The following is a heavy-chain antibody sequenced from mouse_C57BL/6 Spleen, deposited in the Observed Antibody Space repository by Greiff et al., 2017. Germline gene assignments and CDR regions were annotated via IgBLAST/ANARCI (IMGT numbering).Heavy chain of an antibody. D-gene: IGHD1-1*01. CDR3: ARSPYYNGSREDYCDY. J-gene: IGHJ2*01. V-gene: IGHV1-64*01. CDR1: GHTFTSYW. CDR2: IHPTSGRT. Sequence: QVQLKPPGAELVKPGASVKLSCKASGHTFTSYWMHWVKQRPGQGLEWIGMIHPTSGRTTYNEKFTSKATLTVDKSSSTAYKQLSSLTSEDSAVYYCARSPYYNGSREDYCDYWGQGTTLTVSS.